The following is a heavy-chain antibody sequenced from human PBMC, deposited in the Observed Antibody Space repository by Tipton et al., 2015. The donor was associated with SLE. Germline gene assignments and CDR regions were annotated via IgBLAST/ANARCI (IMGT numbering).Heavy chain of an antibody. CDR1: GFTFSSYA. V-gene: IGHV3-30*04. D-gene: IGHD6-13*01. J-gene: IGHJ4*02. CDR2: ISYDGSNK. Sequence: SLRLSCAASGFTFSSYAMHWVRQAPGKGLEWVAVISYDGSNKYYADSVKGRFTISRDNSKNTLYLQMNSLRAEDTAVYYCAKSRAAVVGEGDYWGQGTLVTVSS. CDR3: AKSRAAVVGEGDY.